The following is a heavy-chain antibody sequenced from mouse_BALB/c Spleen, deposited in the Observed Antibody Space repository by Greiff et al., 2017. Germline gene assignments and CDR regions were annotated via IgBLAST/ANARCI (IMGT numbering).Heavy chain of an antibody. CDR2: ISSGGSYT. CDR1: GFTFSSYG. J-gene: IGHJ2*01. Sequence: DVKLVESGGDLVKPGGSLKLSCAASGFTFSSYGMSWVRQTPDKRLEWVATISSGGSYTYYPDSVKGRFTISRDNAKNTLYLQMSSLKSEDTAMYYCARQNQYYFDYWGQGTTLTVSS. V-gene: IGHV5-6*02. CDR3: ARQNQYYFDY.